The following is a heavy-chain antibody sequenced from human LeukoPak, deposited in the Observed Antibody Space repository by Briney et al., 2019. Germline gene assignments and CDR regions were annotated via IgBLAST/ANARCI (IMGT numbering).Heavy chain of an antibody. CDR1: GYTFTSYY. D-gene: IGHD2-2*01. CDR3: ARATHPQYCSSTSCSQGAFDI. Sequence: ASVKVSCKASGYTFTSYYMHWVRQAPGQGLEWMGIINPSGGSTSYAQKFQGRVTMTRDMSTSTVYMELSSLRSEDTAVYYCARATHPQYCSSTSCSQGAFDIWGQGTMVTVSS. V-gene: IGHV1-46*01. J-gene: IGHJ3*02. CDR2: INPSGGST.